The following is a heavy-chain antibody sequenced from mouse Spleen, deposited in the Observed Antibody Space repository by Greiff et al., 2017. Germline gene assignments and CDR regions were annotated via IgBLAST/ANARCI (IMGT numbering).Heavy chain of an antibody. CDR2: ISGGGGNT. V-gene: IGHV5-9*01. CDR3: ARHVITTPNWYFDV. Sequence: EVKLVESGGGLVKPGGSLKLSCAASGFTFSSYTMSWVRQTPEKRLEWVATISGGGGNTYYPDSVKGRFTISRDNAKNTLYLQMSSLRSEDTALYYCARHVITTPNWYFDVWGTGTTVTVSS. CDR1: GFTFSSYT. J-gene: IGHJ1*03. D-gene: IGHD1-1*01.